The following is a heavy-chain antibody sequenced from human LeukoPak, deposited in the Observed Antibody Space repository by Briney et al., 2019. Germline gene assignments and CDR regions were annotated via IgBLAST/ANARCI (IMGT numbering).Heavy chain of an antibody. Sequence: SETLSLTCTVSGGSISSSSYYWGWIRQPPGKGLEWIGSIYYSGSTYYNPSLKSRVTISVDTSKNQFSLKLSSVTAADTAVYYCARRGLSSSFDYWGQGTLVTVSS. D-gene: IGHD6-13*01. CDR1: GGSISSSSYY. CDR3: ARRGLSSSFDY. CDR2: IYYSGST. J-gene: IGHJ4*02. V-gene: IGHV4-39*01.